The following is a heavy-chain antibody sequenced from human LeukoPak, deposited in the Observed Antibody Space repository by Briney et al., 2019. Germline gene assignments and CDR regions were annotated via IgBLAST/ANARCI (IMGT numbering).Heavy chain of an antibody. D-gene: IGHD3-10*01. CDR2: IRSKAYGGTT. V-gene: IGHV3-49*04. J-gene: IGHJ3*02. CDR1: GFTFSSYA. Sequence: PGRSLRLSCAASGFTFSSYAMHWVRQAPGKGLEWVGFIRSKAYGGTTEYAASVKGRFTISRDDSKSIAYLQMNSLKTEDTAVYYCTREGEGYYGSGSYIHDAFDIWGQGTMVTVSS. CDR3: TREGEGYYGSGSYIHDAFDI.